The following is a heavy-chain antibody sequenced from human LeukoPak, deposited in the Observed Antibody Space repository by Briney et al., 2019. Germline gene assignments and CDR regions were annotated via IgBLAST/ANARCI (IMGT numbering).Heavy chain of an antibody. Sequence: GGSLRLSCEGSGFSLSAYNMNWVRQAPGKGLESVSYISSSSATIFYADSVKGRFTISRDNSKDTLFLQVNSLRPEDTAMYFCAKCELRFGVHWYFDLWGRGTLVTVSS. CDR1: GFSLSAYN. D-gene: IGHD3-10*01. V-gene: IGHV3-48*01. J-gene: IGHJ2*01. CDR2: ISSSSATI. CDR3: AKCELRFGVHWYFDL.